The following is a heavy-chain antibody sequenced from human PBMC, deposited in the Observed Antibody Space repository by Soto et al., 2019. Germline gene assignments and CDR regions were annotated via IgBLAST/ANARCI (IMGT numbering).Heavy chain of an antibody. Sequence: PSETLSLTCTVSGGSVSSGSYYWSWIRQPPGKGLEWIGYIYYSGSTNYNPSLKSRVTISVDTSKNQFSLKLSSVTAADTAVYYCARGFHYDFWSGYYTAYYYGMDVWGQGTTVTVSS. J-gene: IGHJ6*02. CDR2: IYYSGST. CDR1: GGSVSSGSYY. CDR3: ARGFHYDFWSGYYTAYYYGMDV. D-gene: IGHD3-3*01. V-gene: IGHV4-61*01.